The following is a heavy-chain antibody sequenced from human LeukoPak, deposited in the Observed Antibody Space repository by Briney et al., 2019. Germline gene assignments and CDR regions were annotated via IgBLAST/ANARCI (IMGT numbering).Heavy chain of an antibody. CDR3: AREVEYSSSERHWFDP. V-gene: IGHV4-39*07. CDR1: GGSISSSSYY. J-gene: IGHJ5*02. CDR2: IYYSGST. Sequence: SETLSLTCTVSGGSISSSSYYWGWIRQPPGKGLEWIGSIYYSGSTYYNPSLKSRVTISVDTSKNQFSLKLSSVTAADTAVYYCAREVEYSSSERHWFDPWGQGTLVTVSS. D-gene: IGHD6-6*01.